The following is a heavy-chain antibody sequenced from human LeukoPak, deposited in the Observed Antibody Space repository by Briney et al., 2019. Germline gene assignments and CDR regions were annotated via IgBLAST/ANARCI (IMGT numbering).Heavy chain of an antibody. D-gene: IGHD3-10*01. CDR3: ARGEKYYGSASYYIPSYYYYYGMDV. CDR2: INHSGST. V-gene: IGHV4-34*01. Sequence: EPSETLSLTCAVYGGSFSGYYWSWIRQPPGKGLEWIGEINHSGSTNYNPSLKSRVTISVDTSKNQFSLKLSSVTAADTAVYYCARGEKYYGSASYYIPSYYYYYGMDVWGQGTTVSVSS. CDR1: GGSFSGYY. J-gene: IGHJ6*02.